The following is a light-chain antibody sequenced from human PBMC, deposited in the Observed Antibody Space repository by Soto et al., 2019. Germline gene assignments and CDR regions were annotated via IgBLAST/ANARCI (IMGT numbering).Light chain of an antibody. V-gene: IGKV1-39*01. CDR1: QTVGTF. J-gene: IGKJ1*01. CDR2: AAS. CDR3: QQNYRATPWT. Sequence: DIQMTQSPSSLSASVGDRDTITCRASQTVGTFLNWYQQRPGRAPNLLIYAASNLPTGVPSRFSGGGSGTDFTLNISSLQPDDFATYYCQQNYRATPWTFGQGTKVDIK.